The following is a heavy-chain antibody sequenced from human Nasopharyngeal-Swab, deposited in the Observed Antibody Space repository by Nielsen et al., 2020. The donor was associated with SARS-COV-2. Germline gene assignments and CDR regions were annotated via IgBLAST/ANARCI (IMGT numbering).Heavy chain of an antibody. CDR1: GYTFTSYD. CDR3: AKGGRIAMIEDF. Sequence: ASVKVSCKASGYTFTSYDINWVRQAPGHGLEWLGRTQLNNAKTVYAQKFQGRVTMTWNTSITTAYMRLSGLRSDDTALYYCAKGGRIAMIEDFWGQGTMVTVSS. CDR2: TQLNNAKT. D-gene: IGHD3-22*01. J-gene: IGHJ3*01. V-gene: IGHV1-8*01.